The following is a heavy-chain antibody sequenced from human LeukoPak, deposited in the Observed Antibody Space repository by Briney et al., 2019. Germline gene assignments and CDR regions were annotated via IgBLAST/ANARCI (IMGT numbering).Heavy chain of an antibody. V-gene: IGHV3-9*03. D-gene: IGHD2-21*01. Sequence: GGSLRLSCAASRFTFDDYAMHWVRQAPGKGLEWVSGISWNSGSIGYADSVKGRFTISRDNAKNSLYLQMNSLSAEDMALYYCAKGHLLWWDPLNDAFDIWGQGTMVTVSS. J-gene: IGHJ3*02. CDR1: RFTFDDYA. CDR2: ISWNSGSI. CDR3: AKGHLLWWDPLNDAFDI.